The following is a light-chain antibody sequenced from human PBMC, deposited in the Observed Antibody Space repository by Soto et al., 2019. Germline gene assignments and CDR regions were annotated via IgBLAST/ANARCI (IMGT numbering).Light chain of an antibody. V-gene: IGLV1-47*01. CDR2: RNN. CDR1: SSYIGSNY. Sequence: QAVLTQPPSASGTPGQRVTISCSGSSSYIGSNYVYWYHQLPGTAPKLVIYRNNQRPSGVPDRISGSKSGTSASLAISGLRSEDEDDYYCAAWDDRLSGLVFGRGTKLTVL. J-gene: IGLJ2*01. CDR3: AAWDDRLSGLV.